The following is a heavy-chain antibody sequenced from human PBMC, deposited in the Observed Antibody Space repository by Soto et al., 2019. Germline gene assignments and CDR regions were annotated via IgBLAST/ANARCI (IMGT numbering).Heavy chain of an antibody. J-gene: IGHJ4*02. CDR3: ARDTQTGTTSY. CDR1: GFTFSSYA. CDR2: ISYDGSNK. Sequence: GGSLRLSCAASGFTFSSYAMHWVRQAPGKGLEWVAVISYDGSNKYYADSVKGRFTISRDNSKNTLYLQMNSLRAEDTAVYYCARDTQTGTTSYWGQGTLVTVSS. D-gene: IGHD1-1*01. V-gene: IGHV3-30*04.